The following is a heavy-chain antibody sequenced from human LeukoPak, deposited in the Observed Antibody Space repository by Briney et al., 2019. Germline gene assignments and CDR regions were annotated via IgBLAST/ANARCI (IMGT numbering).Heavy chain of an antibody. CDR3: ARVSGRVEY. CDR1: GGSISSGSYY. D-gene: IGHD3-10*01. CDR2: IYTSGST. Sequence: SETLSLTCTVPGGSISSGSYYWSWTRQPAGKGLEWIGRIYTSGSTNYNPSLKSRVTISVDTSENQFSLKLSSVTAADTAVYYCARVSGRVEYWGQGTLVTVSS. J-gene: IGHJ4*02. V-gene: IGHV4-61*02.